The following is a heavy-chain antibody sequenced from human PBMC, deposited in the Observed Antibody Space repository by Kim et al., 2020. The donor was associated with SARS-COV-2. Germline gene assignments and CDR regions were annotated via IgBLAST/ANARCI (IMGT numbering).Heavy chain of an antibody. J-gene: IGHJ6*02. CDR1: GYSFTSYW. CDR3: AREAAPYQYYYGMDV. CDR2: IYPGDSDT. D-gene: IGHD2-15*01. V-gene: IGHV5-51*01. Sequence: GESLKISCKGSGYSFTSYWIGWVRQMPGKGLEWMGIIYPGDSDTRYSPSFQGQVTISADKSISTAYLQWSSLKASDTAMYYCAREAAPYQYYYGMDVWGQGTTVTVSS.